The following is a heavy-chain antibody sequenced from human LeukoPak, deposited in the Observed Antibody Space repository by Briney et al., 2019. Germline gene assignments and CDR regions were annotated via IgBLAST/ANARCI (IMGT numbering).Heavy chain of an antibody. CDR2: IKPDGGEK. Sequence: GGSLRLSCAASRFTFSTYWMSWVRQAPGKGLEWVANIKPDGGEKYYVDSAKGRFTISRDNAKNSLYLQMSSLRAEDTAVYYCIRDPYGPDYWGQGTLVTVSS. D-gene: IGHD3-10*01. CDR1: RFTFSTYW. J-gene: IGHJ4*02. V-gene: IGHV3-7*04. CDR3: IRDPYGPDY.